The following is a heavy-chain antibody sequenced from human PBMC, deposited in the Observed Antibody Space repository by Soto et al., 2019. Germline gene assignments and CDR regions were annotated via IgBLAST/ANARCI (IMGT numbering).Heavy chain of an antibody. D-gene: IGHD1-1*01. CDR3: ARAMCHFESEGFSFTTHFDH. J-gene: IGHJ4*02. V-gene: IGHV1-69*01. CDR2: IIPVFAIT. CDR1: GDTFISYG. Sequence: QVQLVQSGAEVKKPGSSVKVSCSASGDTFISYGISWVRQAPGQGLEGLGGIIPVFAITKYAQKFQGRITFTSGDTSSTTYMYLTSLSSEDPAAYYCARAMCHFESEGFSFTTHFDHWGQGTPVSVS.